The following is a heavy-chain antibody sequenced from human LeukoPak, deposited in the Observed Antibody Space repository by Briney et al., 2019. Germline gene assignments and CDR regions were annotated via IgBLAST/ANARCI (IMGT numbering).Heavy chain of an antibody. V-gene: IGHV4-39*07. CDR1: GGSISSSTYY. J-gene: IGHJ6*03. CDR3: TRGSIAYYYMDV. D-gene: IGHD3-22*01. CDR2: MYYDGST. Sequence: PSETLSLTCTVSGGSISSSTYYWGWIRQPPGKGLEWIGSMYYDGSTNYNPSLKSRVTISVDTSKNQFSLKLCSVTAADTAVYYCTRGSIAYYYMDVWGKGTTVTISS.